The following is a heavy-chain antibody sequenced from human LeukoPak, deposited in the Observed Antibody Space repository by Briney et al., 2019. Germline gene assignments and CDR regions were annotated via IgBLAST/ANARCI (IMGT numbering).Heavy chain of an antibody. CDR2: ISSSSSYI. Sequence: KAGGSLRLSCAASGFTFSSYSMNWVRQAPGKGLEWVSSISSSSSYIYYADSVKGRFTISRDNAKNSLYLQMNCLRAEDTAAYYCARDLYFGDDYWGQGTLVTVSS. J-gene: IGHJ4*02. V-gene: IGHV3-21*01. CDR1: GFTFSSYS. D-gene: IGHD2/OR15-2a*01. CDR3: ARDLYFGDDY.